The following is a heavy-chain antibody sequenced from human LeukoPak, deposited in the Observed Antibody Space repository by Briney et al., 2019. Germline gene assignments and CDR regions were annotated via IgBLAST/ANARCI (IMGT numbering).Heavy chain of an antibody. D-gene: IGHD5-18*01. V-gene: IGHV3-21*01. CDR2: ISSSSSYI. CDR1: GFTFSSYS. J-gene: IGHJ6*02. CDR3: ARDLDTAMVTYNLYYYYYGMDV. Sequence: PGGSLRLSCAASGFTFSSYSMNWVRQAPGKGLEWVSSISSSSSYIYYADSVKGRFTISRDNAKNSLYLQMNSLRAEDTAVYYCARDLDTAMVTYNLYYYYYGMDVWGQGTTVTVSS.